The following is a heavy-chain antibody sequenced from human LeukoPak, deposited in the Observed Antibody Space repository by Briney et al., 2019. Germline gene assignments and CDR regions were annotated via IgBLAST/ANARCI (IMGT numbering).Heavy chain of an antibody. CDR1: GYTFTSYY. CDR3: ARAYYDFWSGYRSVYYYYMDV. Sequence: ASVKVSCKASGYTFTSYYMHWVRQAPGQGLEWMGIINPSGGSTSYAQKFQGRVTMTRDTSISTAYMELSRLRSDDTAVYYCARAYYDFWSGYRSVYYYYMDVWGKGTTVTVSS. D-gene: IGHD3-3*01. V-gene: IGHV1-46*01. CDR2: INPSGGST. J-gene: IGHJ6*03.